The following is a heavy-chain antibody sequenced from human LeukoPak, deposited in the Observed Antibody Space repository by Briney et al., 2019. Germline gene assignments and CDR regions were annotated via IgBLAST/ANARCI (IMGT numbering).Heavy chain of an antibody. J-gene: IGHJ4*02. V-gene: IGHV3-9*01. CDR3: AKDVGYSYNSEIDY. Sequence: PGRSLRLSCVASGLTFDDYAMHWVRQAPGKGLEWVSGISWNSGDIGYADSVKGRFTISRDNARNSLYLQMNSLRPEDTALYYCAKDVGYSYNSEIDYWGQGTLVTVSS. D-gene: IGHD5-18*01. CDR1: GLTFDDYA. CDR2: ISWNSGDI.